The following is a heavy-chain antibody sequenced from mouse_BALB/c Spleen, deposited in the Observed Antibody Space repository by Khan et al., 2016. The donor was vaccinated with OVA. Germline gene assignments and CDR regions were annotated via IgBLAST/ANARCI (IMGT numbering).Heavy chain of an antibody. Sequence: QVQLQQSGAELVRPGVSVKLSCKGSGYTFTDFAMHWVKQSHAKCLEWIGVISTYYGDATYNQKFKGKATMTVDKSSSTAYMELARLTSDDSAIYYCARGSGNSRFAYWGQGTLVTVSA. CDR1: GYTFTDFA. V-gene: IGHV1S137*01. CDR3: ARGSGNSRFAY. J-gene: IGHJ3*01. CDR2: ISTYYGDA. D-gene: IGHD1-3*01.